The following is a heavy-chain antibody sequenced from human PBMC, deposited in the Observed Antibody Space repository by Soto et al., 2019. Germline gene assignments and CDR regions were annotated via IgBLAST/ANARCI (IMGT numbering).Heavy chain of an antibody. CDR3: ARLQFGEGFDY. D-gene: IGHD3-10*01. CDR1: GGSISGGGFS. CDR2: ILHTGGT. J-gene: IGHJ4*02. V-gene: IGHV4-30-2*01. Sequence: SETLSLTCAIPGGSISGGGFSLSWIRQPPGKGLEWIGYILHTGGTQYNPSLKSRVSMSVDKSKNQFSLHLTSVTAADTAVYYCARLQFGEGFDYWGQGALVTVSS.